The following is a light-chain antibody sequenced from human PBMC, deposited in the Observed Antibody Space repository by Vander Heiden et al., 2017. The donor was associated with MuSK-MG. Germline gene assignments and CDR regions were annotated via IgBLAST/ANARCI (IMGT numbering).Light chain of an antibody. CDR3: AAWDDSLNGPV. Sequence: QSVLTQPPSVSAAPRQRVTISCSGGRSNIGDHAVSWFQQPPGKAPKLLIYYDDLLPSGVSERFSGSKSGTSASLAISGLQSEDEADYYCAAWDDSLNGPVFGGGTKVTVL. CDR1: RSNIGDHA. V-gene: IGLV1-36*01. J-gene: IGLJ3*02. CDR2: YDD.